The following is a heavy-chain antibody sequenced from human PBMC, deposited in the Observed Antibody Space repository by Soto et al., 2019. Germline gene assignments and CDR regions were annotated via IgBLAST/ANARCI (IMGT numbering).Heavy chain of an antibody. CDR3: ARDWSGYGDYLDIYYYYGMDV. V-gene: IGHV3-30-3*01. Sequence: VQLVESGGGVVQPGRSLRLSCAASGFTFSSYAMHWVRQAPGKGLEWVAVISYDGSNKYYADSVKGRFTISRDNSKNTLYLQMNSLRAEDTAVYYCARDWSGYGDYLDIYYYYGMDVWGQGTTVTVSS. J-gene: IGHJ6*02. CDR2: ISYDGSNK. CDR1: GFTFSSYA. D-gene: IGHD4-17*01.